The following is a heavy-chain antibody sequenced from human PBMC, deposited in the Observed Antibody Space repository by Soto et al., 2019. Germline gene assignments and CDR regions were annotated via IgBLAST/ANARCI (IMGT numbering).Heavy chain of an antibody. J-gene: IGHJ4*02. D-gene: IGHD4-17*01. CDR1: GGSISSGGYS. Sequence: LCGGSISSGGYSWSWIRQPPGKGLEWIGYIYHSGSTYYNPSLKSRVTISVDRSKNQFSLKLSSVTAADTAVYYCARAMTTVTTIDYWGQGTLVTVSS. V-gene: IGHV4-30-2*01. CDR2: IYHSGST. CDR3: ARAMTTVTTIDY.